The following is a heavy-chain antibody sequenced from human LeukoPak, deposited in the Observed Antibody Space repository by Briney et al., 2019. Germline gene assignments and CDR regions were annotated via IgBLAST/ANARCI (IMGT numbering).Heavy chain of an antibody. CDR2: INSDGSST. CDR3: AKDLGGSGDY. V-gene: IGHV3-74*01. Sequence: PGGSLRLSCAASGFTFSSYWVHWVRQAPGKGLVWVSPINSDGSSTSYADSVKGRFTISRDNAKNTLSLQMNSLRAEDTAVYYCAKDLGGSGDYWGQGTLVTVSS. CDR1: GFTFSSYW. J-gene: IGHJ4*02. D-gene: IGHD3-10*01.